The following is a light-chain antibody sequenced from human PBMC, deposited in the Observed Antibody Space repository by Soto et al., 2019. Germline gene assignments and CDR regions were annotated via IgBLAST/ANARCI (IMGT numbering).Light chain of an antibody. J-gene: IGLJ1*01. Sequence: QSALTQPPSVSGSPGQSVTISCIGTSSDFNNYNRVSWYQRPPGTGPKLIIYEVNNRPSGVPDRFSGSKSGNTASLTISGLQAEDEAEYSCSLSTTDSTYVFVPGTKVTVL. CDR2: EVN. CDR3: SLSTTDSTYV. V-gene: IGLV2-18*01. CDR1: SSDFNNYNR.